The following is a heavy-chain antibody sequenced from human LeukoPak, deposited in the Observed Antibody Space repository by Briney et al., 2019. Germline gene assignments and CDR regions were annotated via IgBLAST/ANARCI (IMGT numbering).Heavy chain of an antibody. CDR2: IYHSGST. J-gene: IGHJ4*02. CDR3: ARHRFGDYDTSAYYL. CDR1: GGSISSSNW. V-gene: IGHV4-4*02. D-gene: IGHD3-22*01. Sequence: ASGTLSLTCAVSGGSISSSNWWSWVRQPPGKGLEWIGEIYHSGSTNYNPSLKSRVTISVDTSKNRFSLKLSSVTAADAAVYYCARHRFGDYDTSAYYLWGQGTLVTVSS.